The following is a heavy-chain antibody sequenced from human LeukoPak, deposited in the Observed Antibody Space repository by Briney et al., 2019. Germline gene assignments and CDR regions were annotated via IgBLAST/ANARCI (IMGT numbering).Heavy chain of an antibody. J-gene: IGHJ4*02. D-gene: IGHD3-16*02. CDR3: TTSDNDYIWGSYPF. V-gene: IGHV3-15*07. CDR2: IKRTTDGGTT. CDR1: GFTFANAW. Sequence: GGSLRLSCAASGFTFANAWMHWVRQAPGKGLEWVGRIKRTTDGGTTDYAAPVKGRPTISRDDSKNTLYLQMNSLKTEDTAVYYCTTSDNDYIWGSYPFWGQGTLVTVSS.